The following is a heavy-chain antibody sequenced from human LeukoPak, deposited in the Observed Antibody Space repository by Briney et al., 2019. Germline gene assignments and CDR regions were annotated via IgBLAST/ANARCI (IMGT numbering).Heavy chain of an antibody. Sequence: PGGSLTLSCAASGFTFGDYYMHWVRHAPGKGLEWVSLMCWDGGSTYYGDSVKGRFTISRDNRKKSLYLQMDSLRAEDTALYYCAKDIGQRGFGESMDVWGKGTTVTVSS. V-gene: IGHV3-43*01. CDR3: AKDIGQRGFGESMDV. CDR2: MCWDGGST. J-gene: IGHJ6*04. D-gene: IGHD3-10*01. CDR1: GFTFGDYY.